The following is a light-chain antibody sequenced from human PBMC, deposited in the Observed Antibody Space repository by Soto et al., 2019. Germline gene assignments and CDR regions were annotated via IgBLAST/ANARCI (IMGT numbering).Light chain of an antibody. V-gene: IGKV3-15*01. Sequence: EIVMTQSPDTLSVSPGEGATLSCRVSQSIRSNLAWYQQRPGQAPRLLMYGASTRADGIPARFTGSGSGTEFTLTISSLQSEDFAIYYCQQRASWPWTFGQGTKVEIK. CDR3: QQRASWPWT. J-gene: IGKJ1*01. CDR2: GAS. CDR1: QSIRSN.